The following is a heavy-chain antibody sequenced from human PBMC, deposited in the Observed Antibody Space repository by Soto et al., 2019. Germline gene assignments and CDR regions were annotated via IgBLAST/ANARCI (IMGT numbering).Heavy chain of an antibody. CDR1: GFTFSSYS. J-gene: IGHJ4*02. V-gene: IGHV3-48*02. CDR2: ITSSGTTV. Sequence: EVHLVESGGGLVQPGGSLRLSCAASGFTFSSYSLNWVRQAPGKGLEWVSYITSSGTTVYYADSVWGRFTISRDNAKNSLYLQMNSLRDDDTAVYYCARGSSNWAYYFDFGGKGTLVTVSS. D-gene: IGHD6-13*01. CDR3: ARGSSNWAYYFDF.